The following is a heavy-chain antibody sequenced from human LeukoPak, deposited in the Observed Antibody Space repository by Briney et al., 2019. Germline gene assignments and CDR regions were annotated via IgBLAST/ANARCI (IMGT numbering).Heavy chain of an antibody. Sequence: GGSLRLSCAASGFTFSSYAMSWVRQAPGKGLEWVANIKQDGSEKYYVDSVKGRFTISRDNAKNSLYLQMNSLKVEDTAVYYCATSLVPFWYSSSWSGDYWGQGTLVTVSS. CDR2: IKQDGSEK. J-gene: IGHJ4*02. CDR3: ATSLVPFWYSSSWSGDY. V-gene: IGHV3-7*01. D-gene: IGHD6-13*01. CDR1: GFTFSSYA.